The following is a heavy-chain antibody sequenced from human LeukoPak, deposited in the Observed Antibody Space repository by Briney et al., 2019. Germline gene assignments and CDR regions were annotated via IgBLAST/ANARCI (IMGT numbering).Heavy chain of an antibody. CDR1: GFTFSDYY. CDR2: IYYSGST. CDR3: ARERARGGYSYGYENFDY. D-gene: IGHD5-18*01. Sequence: PGGSLRLSCAASGFTFSDYYMSWIRQPPGKGLEWIGSIYYSGSTYYNPSLKSRVTISVDTSKNQFSLKLSSVTAADTAVYYCARERARGGYSYGYENFDYWGQGTLVTVSS. V-gene: IGHV4-38-2*02. J-gene: IGHJ4*02.